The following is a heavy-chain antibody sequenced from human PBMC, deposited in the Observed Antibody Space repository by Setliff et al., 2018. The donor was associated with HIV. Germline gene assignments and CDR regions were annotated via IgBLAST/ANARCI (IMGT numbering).Heavy chain of an antibody. J-gene: IGHJ4*02. CDR2: INPDGRQR. CDR3: ARDTAYSFDY. D-gene: IGHD5-18*01. CDR1: GFTFTTYW. V-gene: IGHV3-7*01. Sequence: SSETLSLSCAVSGFTFTTYWMTWVRQAPGKGLEWVANINPDGRQRNYADSVKGRFTISRDNADNSLYLQMNSLRAEDTAVYYCARDTAYSFDYWGQGTLVTVSS.